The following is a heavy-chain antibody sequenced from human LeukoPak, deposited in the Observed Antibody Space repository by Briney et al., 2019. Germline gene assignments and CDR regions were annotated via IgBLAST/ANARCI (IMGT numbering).Heavy chain of an antibody. V-gene: IGHV3-30*02. CDR3: AKDWSGGL. Sequence: GGSLKLSCAGSGFTFSTYGMHWVRQAPGKGLEWVAFIRNDGSTKYYADSVKGRFTISRDNSKNTLYLQMNSLRAEDTAVYYCAKDWSGGLWGQGTLVTVSS. CDR1: GFTFSTYG. D-gene: IGHD3-10*01. J-gene: IGHJ4*02. CDR2: IRNDGSTK.